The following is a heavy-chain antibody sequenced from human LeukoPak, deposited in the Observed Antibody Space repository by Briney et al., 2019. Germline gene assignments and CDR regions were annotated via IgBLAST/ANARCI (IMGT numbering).Heavy chain of an antibody. CDR2: IYYSGST. CDR1: GGSISNYY. Sequence: SETLSLTCTVSGGSISNYYWSWIRQPPGKGLEWIGYIYYSGSTKYNPSLKSRVTISVDTSKNQFSLRLNSVTAADTAVFYCARDLSRYYDSSGLREMWGQGTLVTVSS. J-gene: IGHJ4*02. D-gene: IGHD3-22*01. V-gene: IGHV4-59*01. CDR3: ARDLSRYYDSSGLREM.